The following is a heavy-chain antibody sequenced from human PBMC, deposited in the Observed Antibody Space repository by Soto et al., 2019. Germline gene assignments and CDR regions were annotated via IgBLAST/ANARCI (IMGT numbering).Heavy chain of an antibody. CDR1: GYTFSDYA. Sequence: QVPLVQSGGEVKKPGASVKVSCQASGYTFSDYAISWVRQAPGQGLEWMGWISASTINTDQAQNFQGRVIMTLDTSTNTAYMELRSLRSDDTAVYYCVRCYCSVGSCYACWHFDLWGRGTLVTVSS. V-gene: IGHV1-18*01. CDR3: VRCYCSVGSCYACWHFDL. CDR2: ISASTINT. J-gene: IGHJ2*01. D-gene: IGHD2-15*01.